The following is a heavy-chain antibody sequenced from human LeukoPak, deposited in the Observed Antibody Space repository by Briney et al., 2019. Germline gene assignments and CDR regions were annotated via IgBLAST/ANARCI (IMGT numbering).Heavy chain of an antibody. CDR3: ARDGCSSTSCSQPNWFDP. CDR1: GYTFTGYY. V-gene: IGHV1-2*02. J-gene: IGHJ5*02. Sequence: ASVKVSCKASGYTFTGYYMHWVRQAPGQGLEWMGWINPNSGGTNYAQKFQGRVIMTRDTSISTAYMELSRLRSDDTAVYYCARDGCSSTSCSQPNWFDPWGQGTLVTVSS. D-gene: IGHD2-2*01. CDR2: INPNSGGT.